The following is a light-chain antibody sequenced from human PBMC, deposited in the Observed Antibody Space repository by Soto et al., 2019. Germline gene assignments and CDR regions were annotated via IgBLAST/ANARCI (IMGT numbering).Light chain of an antibody. CDR2: RNS. J-gene: IGLJ7*01. Sequence: QAVVTQPPSASGTPGQRVTISCSGSTSNIGSNFVYWYQQLPGTAPKLLISRNSQRSSGVPDRFSGSKSGTSASLAISGLRSEDEADYHCATWDDSLSGPVFGGGTQLTVL. CDR1: TSNIGSNF. V-gene: IGLV1-47*01. CDR3: ATWDDSLSGPV.